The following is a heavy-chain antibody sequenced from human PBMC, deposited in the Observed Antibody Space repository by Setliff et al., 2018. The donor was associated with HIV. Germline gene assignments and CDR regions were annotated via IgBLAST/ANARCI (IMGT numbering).Heavy chain of an antibody. CDR2: MNPNSGVS. Sequence: ASVKVSCKASATFTNVDIHWLRRATGQGLEWMGWMNPNSGVSGYGQKFQGRVTMTGDTSISTAYMELSSLRSDDTAVYYCARVIDYGVLYWSYYMDVWGKGTTVTVSS. D-gene: IGHD4-17*01. J-gene: IGHJ6*03. CDR3: ARVIDYGVLYWSYYMDV. CDR1: ATFTNVD. V-gene: IGHV1-8*01.